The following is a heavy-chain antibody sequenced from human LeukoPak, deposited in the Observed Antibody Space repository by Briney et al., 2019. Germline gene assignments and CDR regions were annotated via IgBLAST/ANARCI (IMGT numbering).Heavy chain of an antibody. CDR3: AVRLVVVAARGALDI. CDR1: GFTFSSHG. D-gene: IGHD2-15*01. CDR2: IGGSGGST. V-gene: IGHV3-23*01. Sequence: GGSLRLFCAASGFTFSSHGMSWVRQAPGKGLEWVSAIGGSGGSTYYANSVMGRFTISRDNAKNSLYLKMNSLRAEDTAVDYCAVRLVVVAARGALDIWGQGTMVTVSS. J-gene: IGHJ3*02.